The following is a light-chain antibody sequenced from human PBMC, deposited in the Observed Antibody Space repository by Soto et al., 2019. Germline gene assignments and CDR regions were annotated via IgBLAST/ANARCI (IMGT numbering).Light chain of an antibody. J-gene: IGKJ1*01. CDR3: QQYNSYST. CDR2: KAS. V-gene: IGKV1-5*03. Sequence: DIQMTQSPSTLSASVGDSVTITCRASQSISSWLAWYQQKPGKAPNLLIYKASSLQSGVPSRFSGSGSGTEFALTISSLQPDDFATYYCQQYNSYSTFGQGTKVDIK. CDR1: QSISSW.